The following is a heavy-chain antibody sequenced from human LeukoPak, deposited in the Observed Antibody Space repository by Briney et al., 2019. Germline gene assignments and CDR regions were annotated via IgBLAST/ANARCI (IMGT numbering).Heavy chain of an antibody. J-gene: IGHJ4*02. Sequence: ASVKVSCKASGYTFTGYYIHWVRQATGQGLEWMGWINPNSGDTHYAQKFQGRVARTSDTSINTAYMDLSSLKSDDTAVYYCARIPLNLQDYWGQGTLVTVSS. CDR2: INPNSGDT. V-gene: IGHV1-2*02. CDR3: ARIPLNLQDY. CDR1: GYTFTGYY.